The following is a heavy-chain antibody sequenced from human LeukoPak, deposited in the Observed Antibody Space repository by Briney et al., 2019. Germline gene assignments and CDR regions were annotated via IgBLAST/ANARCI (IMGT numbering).Heavy chain of an antibody. V-gene: IGHV4-4*07. D-gene: IGHD1-20*01. CDR3: ARGYNWASPTRNFYYMDV. Sequence: SETLSLTCTISGGSISSYYWSWIRQPAGQGLEWIGRIYSSGRTDYNPSLKSRVTMSVDTSQNQFSLKVSSVTAADTAVYYCARGYNWASPTRNFYYMDVWGKGTTVTVSS. CDR2: IYSSGRT. CDR1: GGSISSYY. J-gene: IGHJ6*03.